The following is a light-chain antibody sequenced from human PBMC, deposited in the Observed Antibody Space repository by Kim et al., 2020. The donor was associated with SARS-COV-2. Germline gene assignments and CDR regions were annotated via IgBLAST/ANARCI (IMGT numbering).Light chain of an antibody. CDR2: GAS. J-gene: IGKJ4*01. CDR3: QQYGPLT. V-gene: IGKV3-20*01. Sequence: SLSPGERATLSCRASQRVSSSYLAWYQQKPGQAPRLLIYGASSRATGIPDRFSGSGSGTDFTLTISRLEPEDFAVYYCQQYGPLTFGGGTKVDIK. CDR1: QRVSSSY.